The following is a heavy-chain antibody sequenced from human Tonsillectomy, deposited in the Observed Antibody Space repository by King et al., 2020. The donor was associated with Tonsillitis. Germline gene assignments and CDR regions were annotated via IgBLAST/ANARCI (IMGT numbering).Heavy chain of an antibody. CDR2: ISGSGGST. D-gene: IGHD1-1*01. CDR3: AKDITTGTTVPSSAKRRAGY. Sequence: VQLVESGGGLVQPGGSLRLSCAASGFTFSSYAMSWVRQAPGKGLEWVSGISGSGGSTYYADSVKGRFTISRDNSKNTLFLEMNSLRAEDTAVYYCAKDITTGTTVPSSAKRRAGYWGQGTLVTVSS. V-gene: IGHV3-23*04. CDR1: GFTFSSYA. J-gene: IGHJ4*02.